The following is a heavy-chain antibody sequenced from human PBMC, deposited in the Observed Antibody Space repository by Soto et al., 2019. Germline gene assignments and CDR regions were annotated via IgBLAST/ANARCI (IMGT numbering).Heavy chain of an antibody. CDR1: GFTFSSYW. Sequence: EVQLVESGGGLVQPGGSLRLSCAASGFTFSSYWMSWVRQAPGKGLEWVANIKQDGREKYYVDSVKGRFTISRDNAKNSLYLQMNSLRAEDTAVYYCAREAPDYDYIWGSYRVDYWGQGTLVTVSS. CDR2: IKQDGREK. V-gene: IGHV3-7*01. D-gene: IGHD3-16*02. CDR3: AREAPDYDYIWGSYRVDY. J-gene: IGHJ4*02.